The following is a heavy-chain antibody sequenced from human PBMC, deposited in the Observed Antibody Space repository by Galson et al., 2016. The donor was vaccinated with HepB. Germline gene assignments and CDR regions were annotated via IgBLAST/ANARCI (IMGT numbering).Heavy chain of an antibody. J-gene: IGHJ4*02. D-gene: IGHD1-1*01. CDR2: LSAYNGAT. CDR3: ARVGIYSGNYYLDY. CDR1: GYTFNSYG. V-gene: IGHV1-18*01. Sequence: ASGYTFNSYGITWVRQAPGQGLEWMGWLSAYNGATNYAQNFQGRVTMTTERFTTTAYMELRSLRFDDTAVYYCARVGIYSGNYYLDYWGQGTLVSVSS.